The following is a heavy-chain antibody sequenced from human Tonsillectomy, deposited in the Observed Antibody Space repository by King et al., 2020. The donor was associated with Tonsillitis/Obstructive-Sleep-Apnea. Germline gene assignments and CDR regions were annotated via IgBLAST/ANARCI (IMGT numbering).Heavy chain of an antibody. CDR1: GFIFSDSW. J-gene: IGHJ4*02. Sequence: XQLVESGGGLVQPGGSLRXSCAAXGFIFSDSWXSWVRQAPGKXLEWVANIXQDGGEKYYVDSVXGRXTIXXDNAKXSLFXQMSSXRAEDTAVYYCVRDGGGFDYXGQGXLXTVXS. D-gene: IGHD3-16*01. V-gene: IGHV3-7*03. CDR2: IXQDGGEK. CDR3: VRDGGGFDY.